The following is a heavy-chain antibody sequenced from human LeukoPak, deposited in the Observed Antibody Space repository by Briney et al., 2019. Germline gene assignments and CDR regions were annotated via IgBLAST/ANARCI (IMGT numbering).Heavy chain of an antibody. V-gene: IGHV3-66*03. Sequence: GGSLRLSCAVSGFSVSNYYMNWVRQAPGKGLEWVSLIRGSGETFYADSVKGRFTISRDDSKNTVYLQMNSLRAEDTAEYFCARDRAATQDWVEFDPWGQGTLVTVAS. J-gene: IGHJ5*02. CDR1: GFSVSNYY. D-gene: IGHD3/OR15-3a*01. CDR3: ARDRAATQDWVEFDP. CDR2: IRGSGET.